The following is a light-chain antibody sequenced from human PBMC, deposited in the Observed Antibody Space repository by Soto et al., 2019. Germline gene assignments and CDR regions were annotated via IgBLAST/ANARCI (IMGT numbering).Light chain of an antibody. V-gene: IGKV1-5*03. CDR3: QQYNSYPWT. CDR1: QGISSW. CDR2: KAS. Sequence: DIQMAQSPSSVSASVGDRVTITCRASQGISSWLAWYQQKPGKAPKLLIYKASTLKSGVPSRFSGSGSGTEFTLTISSLQPDDFATYYCQQYNSYPWTFGQGTKVDIK. J-gene: IGKJ1*01.